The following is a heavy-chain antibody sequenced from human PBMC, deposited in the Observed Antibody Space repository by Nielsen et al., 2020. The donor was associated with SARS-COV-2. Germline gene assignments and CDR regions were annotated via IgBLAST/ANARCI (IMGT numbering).Heavy chain of an antibody. Sequence: VRQAPGKGLVWVSRINSDGSSTSYADSVKGRFTISRDNAKNTLYLQMNSLRAEDTAVYYCARHRRDTYYYDSSGYYYVDYWGQGTLVTVSS. CDR3: ARHRRDTYYYDSSGYYYVDY. CDR2: INSDGSST. V-gene: IGHV3-74*01. D-gene: IGHD3-22*01. J-gene: IGHJ4*02.